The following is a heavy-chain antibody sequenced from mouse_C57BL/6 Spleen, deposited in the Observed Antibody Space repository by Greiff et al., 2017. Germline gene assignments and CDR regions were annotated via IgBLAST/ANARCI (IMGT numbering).Heavy chain of an antibody. Sequence: VQLQQSGAELVRPGSSVKMSCKTSGYAFISNGINWVKQRPGQGLEWIGYFYIGNGSTEYNEKFKGKATLTSDTSSSTAYMQLSSLTSEASAIYFCARSGCYYHAMDYWGQGTSVTVSA. CDR1: GYAFISNG. D-gene: IGHD3-1*01. CDR2: FYIGNGST. J-gene: IGHJ4*01. V-gene: IGHV1-58*01. CDR3: ARSGCYYHAMDY.